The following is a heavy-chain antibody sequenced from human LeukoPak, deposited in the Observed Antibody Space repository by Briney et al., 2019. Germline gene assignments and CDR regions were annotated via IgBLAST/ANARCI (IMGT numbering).Heavy chain of an antibody. D-gene: IGHD3-10*01. CDR2: INPNSGGT. CDR3: AKDHFQTVYGSGSLFDY. Sequence: GASVKVSCKASGYTFTGYYMHWVRQAPGQGLEWMGWINPNSGGTNYAQKFQGRVTMTRDTSISTAYMELSRLRSDDTAVYYCAKDHFQTVYGSGSLFDYWGQGTLVTVSS. V-gene: IGHV1-2*02. CDR1: GYTFTGYY. J-gene: IGHJ4*02.